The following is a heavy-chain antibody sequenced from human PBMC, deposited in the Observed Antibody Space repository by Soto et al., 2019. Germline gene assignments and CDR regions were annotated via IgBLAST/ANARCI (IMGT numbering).Heavy chain of an antibody. J-gene: IGHJ4*02. V-gene: IGHV1-18*01. CDR2: TSAYNGNT. CDR1: GYTFTSYG. D-gene: IGHD2-2*01. CDR3: ARDLGANIVVVPAAIPNFDY. Sequence: ASVKVSCKASGYTFTSYGISWVRQAPGQGLEWMGWTSAYNGNTNYAQKPQGRVTMTTDTSTSTAYMELRSLRSDDTAVYYCARDLGANIVVVPAAIPNFDYWGQGTLVTVSS.